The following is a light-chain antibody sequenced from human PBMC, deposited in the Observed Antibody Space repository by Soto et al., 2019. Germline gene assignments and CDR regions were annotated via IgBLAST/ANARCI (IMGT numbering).Light chain of an antibody. Sequence: AIQMTQSPSSLSASVGDRVTITCRASQGIRNHLGWYQQKPGEAPKLLIYAASNLQSGVPSRFSGSGSDTAFTLTISSLQPEDFATYYCLQDQSYPITFGQGTRLDIK. V-gene: IGKV1-6*01. CDR2: AAS. CDR1: QGIRNH. J-gene: IGKJ5*01. CDR3: LQDQSYPIT.